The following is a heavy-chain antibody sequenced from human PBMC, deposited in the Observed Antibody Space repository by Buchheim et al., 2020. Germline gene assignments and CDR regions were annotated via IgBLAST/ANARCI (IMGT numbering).Heavy chain of an antibody. CDR3: AKDPTGAPSGPMDN. D-gene: IGHD1-14*01. Sequence: EVQLLESGGALVQPGGSLSLSCTASGFTFSTYAMIWVRQAPGKGLEWVSSLSNSGRAKYYAGSVKGRFTVSRDNSQNTVYLQMNSLKVDDTAVYYCAKDPTGAPSGPMDNWGQGTL. V-gene: IGHV3-23*01. CDR1: GFTFSTYA. CDR2: LSNSGRAK. J-gene: IGHJ4*02.